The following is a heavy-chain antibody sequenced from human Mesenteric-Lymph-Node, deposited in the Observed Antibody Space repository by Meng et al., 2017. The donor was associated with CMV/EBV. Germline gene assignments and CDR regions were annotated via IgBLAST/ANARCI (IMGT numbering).Heavy chain of an antibody. Sequence: GGSLRLSCAASGFTLSSYAMGWVRQAPGKGLEWVSAIYSGGSSTYYVDSVRGRFTISRDNSKNTLYLQMSSLRAEDTAVYYCAKYESYSSALGYYYYYGMDVWGQGTTVTVSS. D-gene: IGHD6-25*01. CDR1: GFTLSSYA. CDR3: AKYESYSSALGYYYYYGMDV. CDR2: IYSGGSST. J-gene: IGHJ6*02. V-gene: IGHV3-23*03.